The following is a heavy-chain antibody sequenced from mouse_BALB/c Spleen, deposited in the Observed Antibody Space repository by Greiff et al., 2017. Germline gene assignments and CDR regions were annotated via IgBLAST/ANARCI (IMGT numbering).Heavy chain of an antibody. Sequence: VQLQQSGAELVRPGSSVKISCKASGYAFSSYWMNWVKQRPGQGLEWIGQIYPGDGDTNYNGKFKGKATLTADKSSSTAYMQLSSLTSEDSAVYFCARSRYYGNYVPFDYWGQGTTLTVSS. V-gene: IGHV1-80*01. J-gene: IGHJ2*01. D-gene: IGHD2-1*01. CDR1: GYAFSSYW. CDR2: IYPGDGDT. CDR3: ARSRYYGNYVPFDY.